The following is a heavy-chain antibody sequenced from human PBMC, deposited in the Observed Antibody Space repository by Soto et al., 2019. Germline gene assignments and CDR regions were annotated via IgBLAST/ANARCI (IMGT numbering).Heavy chain of an antibody. CDR1: GFSLRTTGVG. J-gene: IGHJ4*02. CDR2: FYWDDDK. Sequence: QITLKESGPTLVKPTQTLTLTCTYSGFSLRTTGVGVGWIRQPPGKALEWLGIFYWDDDKRYSPSLKNRLTLXHDISKSQVGLTLTNMDPVDTATYYCAHTWGLPFDYWGQGTLVIVSS. CDR3: AHTWGLPFDY. D-gene: IGHD3-16*01. V-gene: IGHV2-5*02.